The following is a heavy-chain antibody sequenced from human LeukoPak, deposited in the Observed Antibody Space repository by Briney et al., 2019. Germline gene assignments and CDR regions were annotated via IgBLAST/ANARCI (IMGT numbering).Heavy chain of an antibody. CDR1: GFTFDDYA. V-gene: IGHV3-9*01. J-gene: IGHJ6*02. D-gene: IGHD2-2*01. CDR2: ISWNSGSI. Sequence: GGSLRLSCAASGFTFDDYAMHWVRQAPGKGLEWVSGISWNSGSIGYADSVKGRFTISRDNAKNSLYLQMNSLRAEDTALYYCAKGSVSTSYNNYYYYGMDVWGQGTTVTVSS. CDR3: AKGSVSTSYNNYYYYGMDV.